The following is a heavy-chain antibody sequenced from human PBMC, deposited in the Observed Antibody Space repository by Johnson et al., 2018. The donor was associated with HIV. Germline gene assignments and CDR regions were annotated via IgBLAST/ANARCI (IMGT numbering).Heavy chain of an antibody. J-gene: IGHJ3*02. V-gene: IGHV3-15*01. CDR2: MKSKTDGGTT. Sequence: MQLVESGGGLVKPGGSLRLSCAASGFTFSNAWMSWVRQAPGKGLEWVGRMKSKTDGGTTDYDAPVKGRFTISRDDSKNTLYLQMNSLKTWDTAVYYCTTAKCLLGAFDIWGQGTMVTVSS. CDR1: GFTFSNAW. CDR3: TTAKCLLGAFDI. D-gene: IGHD5/OR15-5a*01.